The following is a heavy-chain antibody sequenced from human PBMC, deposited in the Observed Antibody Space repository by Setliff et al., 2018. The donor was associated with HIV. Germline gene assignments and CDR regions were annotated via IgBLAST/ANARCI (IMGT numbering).Heavy chain of an antibody. D-gene: IGHD2-15*01. J-gene: IGHJ6*02. CDR3: ASCSAGSCYSNGYYYYGVDV. Sequence: ASVKVSCKAFGYTLTNYGISWVRQAPGQGLEWMGWISAYSGNTNYVQKFRGRVTMTTDTSTSTTYMELRSLTSDDTAVYYCASCSAGSCYSNGYYYYGVDVWGQGTTVTVSS. CDR2: ISAYSGNT. V-gene: IGHV1-18*01. CDR1: GYTLTNYG.